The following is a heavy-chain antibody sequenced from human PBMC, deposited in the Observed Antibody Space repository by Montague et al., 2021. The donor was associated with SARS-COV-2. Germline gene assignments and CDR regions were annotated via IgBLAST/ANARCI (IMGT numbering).Heavy chain of an antibody. J-gene: IGHJ5*02. V-gene: IGHV4-61*01. CDR2: IHNTGNT. CDR3: ARAWQPLILEGFGWFDP. D-gene: IGHD6-13*01. Sequence: SETLSLTCTVSRDSVSSGSYYWSWIRQPPGKGLEWIAYIHNTGNTKYNPSLSGRVTISIDTSKNQFSLKMSSVTAADTAVYYCARAWQPLILEGFGWFDPWGQGTLVTVSS. CDR1: RDSVSSGSYY.